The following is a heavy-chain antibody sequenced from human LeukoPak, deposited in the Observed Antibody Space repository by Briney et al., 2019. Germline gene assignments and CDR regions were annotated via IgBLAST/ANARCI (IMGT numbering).Heavy chain of an antibody. Sequence: SETLSLTCAVYGGSFSGYYWSWIRQPPGKGLEWIGEINRSGSTNYNPSLKSRVTISVDTSKNQFSLKLSSVTAADTAVYYCARDTILWPYYFDYWGQGTLVTVSS. J-gene: IGHJ4*02. CDR1: GGSFSGYY. V-gene: IGHV4-34*01. CDR2: INRSGST. CDR3: ARDTILWPYYFDY. D-gene: IGHD2-21*01.